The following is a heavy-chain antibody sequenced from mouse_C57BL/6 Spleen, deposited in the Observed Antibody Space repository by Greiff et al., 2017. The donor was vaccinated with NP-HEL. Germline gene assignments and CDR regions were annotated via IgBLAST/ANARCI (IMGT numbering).Heavy chain of an antibody. CDR3: TRDQLSPAMDY. CDR1: GFTFSSYA. Sequence: EVNVVESGEGLVKPGGSLKLSCAASGFTFSSYAMSWVRQTPEKRLEWVAYISSGGDYIYYAAPVKGRFTISRDNARNTLYLQMSSLKSEDTAMYYCTRDQLSPAMDYWGQGTSVTVSS. J-gene: IGHJ4*01. D-gene: IGHD4-1*02. V-gene: IGHV5-9-1*02. CDR2: ISSGGDYI.